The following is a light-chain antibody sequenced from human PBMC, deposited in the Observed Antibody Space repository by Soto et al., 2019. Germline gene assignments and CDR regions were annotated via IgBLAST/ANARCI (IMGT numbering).Light chain of an antibody. J-gene: IGKJ1*01. Sequence: DIQMPQSPSSLSASVGDRVTITCXASQSISSYLNWYQQKPGKAPKLLIYAASSLQSGVPSRFSGSGSGTDFTLTISSLQPEDFATYYCQQSYSTLQTFGQGTKVDIK. CDR1: QSISSY. CDR3: QQSYSTLQT. CDR2: AAS. V-gene: IGKV1-39*01.